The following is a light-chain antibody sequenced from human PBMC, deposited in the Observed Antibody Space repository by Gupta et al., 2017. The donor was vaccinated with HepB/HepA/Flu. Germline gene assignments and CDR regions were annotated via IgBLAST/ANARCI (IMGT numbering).Light chain of an antibody. Sequence: IVITQSPATLSVSPSERATLSCTAIQTVTSNLAWYQQKPGQAPRLLIYGASTRATGVPARFSGSGSGTDFTLTISSLQSEDFAFYYCQQDNNWPWTFGQGTKVEIK. CDR3: QQDNNWPWT. CDR2: GAS. V-gene: IGKV3-15*01. J-gene: IGKJ1*01. CDR1: QTVTSN.